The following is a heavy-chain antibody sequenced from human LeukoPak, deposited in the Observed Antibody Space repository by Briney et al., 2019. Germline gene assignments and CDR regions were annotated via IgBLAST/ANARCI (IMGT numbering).Heavy chain of an antibody. CDR1: GYTFTGYY. D-gene: IGHD1-26*01. CDR2: INPNSGGT. J-gene: IGHJ4*02. V-gene: IGHV1-2*02. Sequence: ASVKVSCKASGYTFTGYYMHWVRQAPGQELEWMGWINPNSGGTNYAQKFQGRVTMTRDTSISTAYMELSRLRSDDTAVYYCARGGQSGSYFAASAGPDYWGQGTLVTVSS. CDR3: ARGGQSGSYFAASAGPDY.